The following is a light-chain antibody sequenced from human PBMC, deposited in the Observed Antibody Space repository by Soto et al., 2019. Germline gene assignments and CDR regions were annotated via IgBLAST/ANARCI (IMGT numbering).Light chain of an antibody. Sequence: EIVLTQSPGTLSLSPGYRATLSSTEIQSLSRSSLAWYQQKPGRAPRLLIYGASSRATGIPDRFSGSGSGTDFTLTISRLEPEDFAVYYCKQYGSSPRTFGKGTKVDIK. CDR1: QSLSRSS. CDR3: KQYGSSPRT. CDR2: GAS. J-gene: IGKJ1*01. V-gene: IGKV3-20*01.